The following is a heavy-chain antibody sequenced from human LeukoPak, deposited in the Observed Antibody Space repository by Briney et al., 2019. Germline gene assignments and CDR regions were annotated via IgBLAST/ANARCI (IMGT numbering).Heavy chain of an antibody. D-gene: IGHD6-25*01. V-gene: IGHV4-39*01. CDR3: ARRHSGQGAFDY. J-gene: IGHJ4*02. Sequence: KPSETLSLTCTVSSGSISSGGYYWSWIRQHPGKGLEWIGSVYYSGSTYYNPSLKSRVTMSVDSSKIRFSLNLSSVTAADTAVYYCARRHSGQGAFDYWGQGTLVIVSS. CDR1: SGSISSGGYY. CDR2: VYYSGST.